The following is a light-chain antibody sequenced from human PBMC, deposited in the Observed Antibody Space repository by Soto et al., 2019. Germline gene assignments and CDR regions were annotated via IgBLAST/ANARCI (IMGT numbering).Light chain of an antibody. CDR1: QSISSW. V-gene: IGKV1-5*03. CDR3: QQYNSYPIT. CDR2: KAS. Sequence: DIQMNQSPSTLSASVGDRVTITCRASQSISSWLAWYQQKPGKAPKLLIYKASSLESGVPSRFSGSGFGTEFTLTISSLQPDDFATYYCQQYNSYPITFGQGTRLEIK. J-gene: IGKJ5*01.